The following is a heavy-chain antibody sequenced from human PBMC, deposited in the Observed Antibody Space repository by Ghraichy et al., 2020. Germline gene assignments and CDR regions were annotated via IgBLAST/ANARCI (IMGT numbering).Heavy chain of an antibody. D-gene: IGHD6-19*01. V-gene: IGHV4-4*07. CDR3: ARGGAVAPGYDAFDI. Sequence: SQTLSLTCTVSGGSISSYYWSWIRQPAGKGLEWIGRIYTSGSTNYNPSLKSRVTMSVDTSKNQFSLKLSSVTAADTAVYYCARGGAVAPGYDAFDIWGQGTMVTVSS. CDR1: GGSISSYY. CDR2: IYTSGST. J-gene: IGHJ3*02.